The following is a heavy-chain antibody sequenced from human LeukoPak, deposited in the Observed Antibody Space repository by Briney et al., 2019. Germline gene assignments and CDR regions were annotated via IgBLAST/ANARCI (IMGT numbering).Heavy chain of an antibody. CDR1: GYTFTGYY. V-gene: IGHV1-2*02. CDR2: INPNSGGT. Sequence: ASVKVSCKASGYTFTGYYMRWVRQAPGQGLEWMGWINPNSGGTNYAQKFQGRVTMTRDTSISTAYMELSRLRSDDTAVYYCARDAVVVVAATRADAFDIWGQGTMVTVSS. CDR3: ARDAVVVVAATRADAFDI. J-gene: IGHJ3*02. D-gene: IGHD2-15*01.